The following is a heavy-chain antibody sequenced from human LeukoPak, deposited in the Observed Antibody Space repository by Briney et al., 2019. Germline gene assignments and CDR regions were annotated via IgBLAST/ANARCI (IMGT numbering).Heavy chain of an antibody. Sequence: GSLRLSCEVSGFTFRDYSIHWFRQAPGGGLEWVAHISCNGIDEHYAGSVKGRFTVSRDDSKNTAYLLMSGLTTEDTAFYYCAKLGYGFDYWGQGTLVIVSS. J-gene: IGHJ4*02. CDR1: GFTFRDYS. V-gene: IGHV3-30*18. D-gene: IGHD2-15*01. CDR2: ISCNGIDE. CDR3: AKLGYGFDY.